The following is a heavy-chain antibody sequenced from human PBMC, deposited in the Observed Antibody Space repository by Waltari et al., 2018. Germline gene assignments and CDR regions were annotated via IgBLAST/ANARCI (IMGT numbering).Heavy chain of an antibody. Sequence: EVQLVESGGGLVQPGRSLSLSCAASGFTFDDYALHWFRQAPGKGLEWVSGISWNSGSIGYADSVKGRFTISRDNAKNSLYLQMNSLRAEDTALYYCAKADLRANDAFDIWGQGTMVTVSS. V-gene: IGHV3-9*01. J-gene: IGHJ3*02. D-gene: IGHD4-17*01. CDR2: ISWNSGSI. CDR1: GFTFDDYA. CDR3: AKADLRANDAFDI.